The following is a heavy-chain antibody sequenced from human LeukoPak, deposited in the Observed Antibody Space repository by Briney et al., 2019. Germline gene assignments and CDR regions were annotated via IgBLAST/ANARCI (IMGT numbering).Heavy chain of an antibody. CDR3: ARNITSGYFDY. J-gene: IGHJ4*02. CDR1: GGSFIGTPHY. D-gene: IGHD2/OR15-2a*01. Sequence: SETLSLTCSVSGGSFIGTPHYWAWIRQPPGTGLEWIGSVYYSGSTTYSPSLKSRVTISVERSQNQFSLRLTSVTGADTAVYYCARNITSGYFDYWGPGTPVTVSS. CDR2: VYYSGST. V-gene: IGHV4-39*01.